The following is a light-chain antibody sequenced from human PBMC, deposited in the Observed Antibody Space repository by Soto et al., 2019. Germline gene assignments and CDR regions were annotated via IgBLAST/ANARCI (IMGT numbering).Light chain of an antibody. CDR3: QQSDSSPRT. Sequence: EIVLTQSPGTLSLSPGERATLSCRASQSVSSSYLAWYQQKPGQAPRLLIYGASSRATGIPDRFSGSGSGTDFTLIISRLEPEDVAVYYCQQSDSSPRTFGQGTKVEIK. V-gene: IGKV3-20*01. CDR2: GAS. CDR1: QSVSSSY. J-gene: IGKJ1*01.